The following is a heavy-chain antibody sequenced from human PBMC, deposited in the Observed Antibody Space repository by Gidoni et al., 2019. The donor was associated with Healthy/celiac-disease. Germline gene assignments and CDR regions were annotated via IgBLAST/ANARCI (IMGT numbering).Heavy chain of an antibody. CDR1: GFTFSSYA. J-gene: IGHJ4*02. V-gene: IGHV3-23*01. D-gene: IGHD2-21*02. Sequence: EVQLLESGGGLVQPGGPLLLSCAASGFTFSSYALSWVRPAPGKGLEWVSAISGSGGSTYYADSVKGRFTISRDNSKNTLYLQMNSLRAEDTAVYYCANPSLTVVTWGWAIDYWGQGTLVTVSS. CDR3: ANPSLTVVTWGWAIDY. CDR2: ISGSGGST.